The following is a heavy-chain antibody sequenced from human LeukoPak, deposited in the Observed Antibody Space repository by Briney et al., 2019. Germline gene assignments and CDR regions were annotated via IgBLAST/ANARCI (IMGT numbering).Heavy chain of an antibody. J-gene: IGHJ1*01. CDR2: IYTSGST. CDR1: GGSISSYY. Sequence: PSETLSLTCTGSGGSISSYYWSWIRQPAGKRLEWIGRIYTSGSTNYNPSLKSRVTMSVDTSKNQFSLKLSSVTAADTAVYYCASSAVVVISHEYFQHWGQGTLVTVSS. V-gene: IGHV4-4*07. CDR3: ASSAVVVISHEYFQH. D-gene: IGHD3-22*01.